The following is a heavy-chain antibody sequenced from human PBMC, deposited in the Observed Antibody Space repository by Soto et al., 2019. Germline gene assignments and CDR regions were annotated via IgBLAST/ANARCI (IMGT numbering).Heavy chain of an antibody. CDR3: ASRYSSSPLYYYGMDV. J-gene: IGHJ6*02. V-gene: IGHV1-3*04. Sequence: GASVKVSCKTSGYTFTLYTIHWVRQAPGQRLEWMGWINTGNGNTKYSQRFQGRVTMSRDTSTSTAYMELSSLTSEDTAVYYCASRYSSSPLYYYGMDVWGQGTTVTVSS. CDR1: GYTFTLYT. CDR2: INTGNGNT. D-gene: IGHD6-6*01.